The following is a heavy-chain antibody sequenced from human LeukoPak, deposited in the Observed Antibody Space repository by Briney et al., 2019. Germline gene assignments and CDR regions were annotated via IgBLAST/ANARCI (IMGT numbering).Heavy chain of an antibody. J-gene: IGHJ4*02. CDR3: ARDKWSTMVRGALDY. CDR1: GITVSSNY. CDR2: IYSGGNT. D-gene: IGHD3-10*01. Sequence: PGGSPRLSCAASGITVSSNYMSWVRQVPGKGLEWVSVIYSGGNTYYADSVKGRFTISRDNSKNTLYLQMNSLRVEDTAVYYCARDKWSTMVRGALDYWGQGTLVTVSS. V-gene: IGHV3-66*01.